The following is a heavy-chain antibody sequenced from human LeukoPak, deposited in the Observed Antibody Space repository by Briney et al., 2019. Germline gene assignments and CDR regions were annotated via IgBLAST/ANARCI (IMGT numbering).Heavy chain of an antibody. J-gene: IGHJ4*02. CDR1: GFTFSSYA. CDR2: ISGSGGST. Sequence: GGSLRLSCAASGFTFSSYAMSWVRQAPGKGLEWVSAISGSGGSTYYADSVKGRFTISRDNTKNTLYLQMNSLRAEDTAVYYCAKYRWELLTGYWGQGTLVTVSS. V-gene: IGHV3-23*01. D-gene: IGHD1-26*01. CDR3: AKYRWELLTGY.